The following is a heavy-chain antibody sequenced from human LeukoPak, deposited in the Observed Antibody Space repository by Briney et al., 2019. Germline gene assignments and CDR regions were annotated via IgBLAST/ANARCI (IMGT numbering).Heavy chain of an antibody. V-gene: IGHV4-34*01. D-gene: IGHD3-10*01. Sequence: SETLSLTCAVYGGSFSGYYWSWIRQPPGKGLEWIGEINHSGSTNYNPSLKSRVTISVDTSKNQFSLKLSSVTAADTAVYYCARHGVVYYYGSGSYYFDYWGQGTLVTVSS. CDR1: GGSFSGYY. J-gene: IGHJ4*02. CDR3: ARHGVVYYYGSGSYYFDY. CDR2: INHSGST.